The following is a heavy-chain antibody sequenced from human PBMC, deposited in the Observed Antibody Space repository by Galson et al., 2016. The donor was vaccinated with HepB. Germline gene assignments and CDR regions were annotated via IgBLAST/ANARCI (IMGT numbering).Heavy chain of an antibody. CDR3: AKGTRGRFLEWSGEGGMDV. CDR2: IRGSGGST. V-gene: IGHV3-23*01. J-gene: IGHJ6*02. CDR1: GFTFRSYA. D-gene: IGHD3-3*01. Sequence: SLRLSCAASGFTFRSYAMTWVRQAPGKGLEWVSIIRGSGGSTKDAASVKGRFAISRDNSKNTLYLQMNSLRVEDTAVYYCAKGTRGRFLEWSGEGGMDVWGQGTTVTVSS.